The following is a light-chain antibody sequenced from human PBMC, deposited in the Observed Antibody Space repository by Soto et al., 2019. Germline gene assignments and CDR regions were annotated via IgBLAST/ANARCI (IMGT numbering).Light chain of an antibody. CDR3: GAYHGTGSDFVVV. V-gene: IGLV9-49*01. J-gene: IGLJ2*01. Sequence: QPVLTQSPSASASLGASVTLTCTLSSGHGHYKVDWYQQRAGKGPRFVMRVGTGGIVGNKGDDIPDRFSVLGSGLNRYLTIKNIQEEDEGDYYCGAYHGTGSDFVVVIGGGTKVTVL. CDR1: SGHGHYK. CDR2: VGTGGIVG.